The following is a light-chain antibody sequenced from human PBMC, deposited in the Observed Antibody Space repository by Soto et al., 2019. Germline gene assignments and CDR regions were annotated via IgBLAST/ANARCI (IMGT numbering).Light chain of an antibody. J-gene: IGKJ4*02. CDR1: QSASSN. Sequence: EIVMTQSPATLSVSPGERTTLPCRASQSASSNLAWYREKPGQAPRLLIYGASTRATGIPAKFSGSRSGIEVTLTLGGLQSEGFAVYCCQQCDRWGETFGGGTRVEIK. CDR2: GAS. V-gene: IGKV3-15*01. CDR3: QQCDRWGET.